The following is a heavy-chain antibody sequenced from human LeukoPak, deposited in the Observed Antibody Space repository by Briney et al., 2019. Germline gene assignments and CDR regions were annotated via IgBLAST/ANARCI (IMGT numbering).Heavy chain of an antibody. Sequence: SETLSLTCAVSGGSISSSNWWSWVRQPPGKGLEWIGEIYHSGSTNYNPSLKSRVTISVDKSKNQFSLKLSSVTAADTAVYYCASGGSGDYGYYYYYGMDVWGQGTTVTVSS. CDR3: ASGGSGDYGYYYYYGMDV. D-gene: IGHD4-17*01. J-gene: IGHJ6*02. CDR1: GGSISSSNW. CDR2: IYHSGST. V-gene: IGHV4-4*02.